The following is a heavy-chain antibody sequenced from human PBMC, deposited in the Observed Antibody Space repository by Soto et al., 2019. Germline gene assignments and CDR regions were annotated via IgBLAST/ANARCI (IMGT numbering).Heavy chain of an antibody. CDR2: ISGSGGST. CDR1: GFTFSSYA. J-gene: IGHJ4*02. CDR3: AKDMTTVTTYWYYFDY. D-gene: IGHD4-17*01. V-gene: IGHV3-23*01. Sequence: EVQLLESGGGLVQPGGSLRLSCAASGFTFSSYAMSWVRQAPGKGLEWVSAISGSGGSTYYADSVKGRFTISRDNSKNTLYLQMNSLRAEDTAVYYCAKDMTTVTTYWYYFDYWGQGTLVTVSS.